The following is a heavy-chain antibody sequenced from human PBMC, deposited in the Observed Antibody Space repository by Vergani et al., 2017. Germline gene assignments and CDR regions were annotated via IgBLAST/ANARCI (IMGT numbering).Heavy chain of an antibody. CDR1: GFTFSSYA. V-gene: IGHV3-30*04. J-gene: IGHJ6*02. CDR3: AKAELNVVDYGDYLGEYYYYGMDV. D-gene: IGHD4-17*01. Sequence: QVQLVESGGGVVQPGRSLRLSCAASGFTFSSYAMHWVRQAPGKGLEWVAVISYDGSNKYYADSVKGRFTISRDNSKNTLYLQMNSLRAEDTAVYYCAKAELNVVDYGDYLGEYYYYGMDVWGQGTTVTVSS. CDR2: ISYDGSNK.